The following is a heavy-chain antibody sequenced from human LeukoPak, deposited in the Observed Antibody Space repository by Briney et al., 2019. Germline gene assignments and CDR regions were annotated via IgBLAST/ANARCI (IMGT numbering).Heavy chain of an antibody. D-gene: IGHD3-16*02. J-gene: IGHJ4*02. Sequence: GGSLRLSCAASGFTFSSYGMHWVRQAPGKGLEWVAFISGSSSNIYYADSVRGRFTISRDNAKNSLYLQMNSLRAEDTAVYYCARGSDFVWGSYRPYFDYWGQGTLVTVSS. CDR1: GFTFSSYG. CDR3: ARGSDFVWGSYRPYFDY. V-gene: IGHV3-21*01. CDR2: ISGSSSNI.